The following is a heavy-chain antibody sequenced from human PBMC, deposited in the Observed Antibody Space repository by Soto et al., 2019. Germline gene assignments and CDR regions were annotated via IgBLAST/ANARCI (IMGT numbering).Heavy chain of an antibody. CDR3: AKSDLYYYYGMDV. Sequence: QVQLAESGGGVVQPGKSLRLSCAASGFTFSSYARHWVRQAPGKGLEWVAVISYYGSNKFHADSVKGRLTISRDNSRNPLYLQMHRLRAEDTAVYYCAKSDLYYYYGMDVWGQGTTVTVSS. V-gene: IGHV3-30*18. CDR1: GFTFSSYA. J-gene: IGHJ6*02. CDR2: ISYYGSNK.